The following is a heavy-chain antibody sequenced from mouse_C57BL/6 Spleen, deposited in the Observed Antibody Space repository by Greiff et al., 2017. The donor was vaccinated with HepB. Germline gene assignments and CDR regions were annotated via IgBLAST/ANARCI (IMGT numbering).Heavy chain of an antibody. Sequence: EVQLQQSGPELVKPGASVKISCKASGYTFTDYYMNWVKQSHGKSLEWIGDINPNNGGTSYNQKFKGKATLTVDKSSSTAYMELRSLTSEDSAVYYCARFGPDYYAMDYWGQGTSVTVSS. CDR3: ARFGPDYYAMDY. CDR2: INPNNGGT. V-gene: IGHV1-26*01. CDR1: GYTFTDYY. J-gene: IGHJ4*01.